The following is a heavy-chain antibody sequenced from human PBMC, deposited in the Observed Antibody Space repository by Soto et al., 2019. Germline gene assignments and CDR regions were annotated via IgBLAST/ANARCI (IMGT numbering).Heavy chain of an antibody. CDR1: GYTFTGYY. V-gene: IGHV1-2*04. J-gene: IGHJ4*02. D-gene: IGHD1-1*01. CDR3: AGSERWLQLNFDY. CDR2: INPNSGGT. Sequence: ASVKVSRKASGYTFTGYYMHWVRQAPGQGLEWMGWINPNSGGTNYAQKFQGWVTMTRDTSISTAYMELSRLRSDDTAVYYCAGSERWLQLNFDYWGQGTLVTVSS.